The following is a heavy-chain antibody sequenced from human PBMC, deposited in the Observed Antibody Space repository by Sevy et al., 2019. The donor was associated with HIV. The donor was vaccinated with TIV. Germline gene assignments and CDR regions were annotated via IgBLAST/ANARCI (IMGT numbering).Heavy chain of an antibody. D-gene: IGHD2-15*01. CDR3: AADRGEDYCSGNSGQRHYYYGLDV. V-gene: IGHV1-24*01. Sequence: ASVKVSCKVSGYRLIEVSMHWVRQAPGKGLEWMGHLDPEDGETIYAQNFQGRVTMTEDTSTDTAYMEVSSLRSEDTDVYYCAADRGEDYCSGNSGQRHYYYGLDVWGQGTTVTVSS. CDR1: GYRLIEVS. CDR2: LDPEDGET. J-gene: IGHJ6*02.